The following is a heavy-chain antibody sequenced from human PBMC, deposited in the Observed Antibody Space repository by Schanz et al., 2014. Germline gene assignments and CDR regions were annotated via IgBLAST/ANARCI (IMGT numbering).Heavy chain of an antibody. CDR2: ISFDGRNT. CDR3: AREDCSATSCYFRY. CDR1: GITLSGYG. V-gene: IGHV3-30*03. J-gene: IGHJ4*02. D-gene: IGHD2-21*01. Sequence: QVQLVESGGGVVQPGRSLRLSCAASGITLSGYGLHWVRQAPGKGLEWLGFISFDGRNTGYAHSVKDRFTISRYNSKNTVNLQMNSLIAEDTAVYYCAREDCSATSCYFRYWGQGTLVTVSS.